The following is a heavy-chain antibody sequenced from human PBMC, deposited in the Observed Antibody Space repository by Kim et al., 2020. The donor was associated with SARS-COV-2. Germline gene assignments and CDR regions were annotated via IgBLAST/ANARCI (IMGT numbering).Heavy chain of an antibody. Sequence: SVKVSCKASGGTFSSYAISWVRQAPGQGLEWMGGIIPIFGTANYAQKFQGRVTITADESTSTAYMELSSLRSEDTAVYYCARGASGYCSGGSCSGNDYWGQGTLVTVSS. CDR2: IIPIFGTA. J-gene: IGHJ4*02. D-gene: IGHD2-15*01. CDR3: ARGASGYCSGGSCSGNDY. V-gene: IGHV1-69*13. CDR1: GGTFSSYA.